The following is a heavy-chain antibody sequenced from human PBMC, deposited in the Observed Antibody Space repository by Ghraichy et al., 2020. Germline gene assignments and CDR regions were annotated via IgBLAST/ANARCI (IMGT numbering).Heavy chain of an antibody. CDR1: GFTFDDYA. V-gene: IGHV3-9*01. CDR3: TKDSVRIAAAGTWSYFQH. D-gene: IGHD6-13*01. CDR2: ISWHSGSI. Sequence: GGSLRLSCAASGFTFDDYAMHWVRQAPGKGLEWVAGISWHSGSIVYADSVKGRFTISRDNAKKSLYLQMNSLRGDDTAFYYCTKDSVRIAAAGTWSYFQHWGQGTLVTVSS. J-gene: IGHJ1*01.